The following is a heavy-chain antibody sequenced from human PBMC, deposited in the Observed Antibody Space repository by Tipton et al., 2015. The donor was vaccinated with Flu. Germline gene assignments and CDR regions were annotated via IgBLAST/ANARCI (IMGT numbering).Heavy chain of an antibody. J-gene: IGHJ5*02. CDR2: IYYSGST. V-gene: IGHV4-59*01. CDR3: ARSIYSSGWYAWFDP. CDR1: GGSISSYY. Sequence: TLSLTCTVSGGSISSYYWSWIRQPPGKGLEWIGYIYYSGSTNYNPSLKSRVTISVDTSKNQFSLKLSSVTAADTAVYYCARSIYSSGWYAWFDPWGQGTLVTVSS. D-gene: IGHD6-19*01.